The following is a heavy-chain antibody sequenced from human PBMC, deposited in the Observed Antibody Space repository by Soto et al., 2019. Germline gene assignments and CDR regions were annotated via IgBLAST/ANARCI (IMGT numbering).Heavy chain of an antibody. CDR3: TRDGDFYGMDV. V-gene: IGHV3-7*03. J-gene: IGHJ6*02. D-gene: IGHD3-3*01. CDR2: IKEDGSEK. Sequence: GGSLRLSCAASGFTFNNYFMTWVRQAPGKALEWVAGIKEDGSEKYYADSMKGRFTISRDNAKNSLYLQVDSLRAEDTAMYYCTRDGDFYGMDVWGQGTTVTVSS. CDR1: GFTFNNYF.